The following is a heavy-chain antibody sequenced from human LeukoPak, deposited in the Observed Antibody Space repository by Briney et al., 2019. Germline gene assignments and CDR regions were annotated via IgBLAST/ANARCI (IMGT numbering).Heavy chain of an antibody. CDR3: ARDYRRVSSGYLDY. V-gene: IGHV1-18*04. J-gene: IGHJ4*02. D-gene: IGHD3-22*01. CDR1: GYTFTGYY. Sequence: ASVKVSCKASGYTFTGYYMHWERQAPGQGLEWMGWISAYNGNTNYAQKLQGRVTMTTDTSTSTAYMELRSLRSDDTAVYYCARDYRRVSSGYLDYWGQGTLVTVSS. CDR2: ISAYNGNT.